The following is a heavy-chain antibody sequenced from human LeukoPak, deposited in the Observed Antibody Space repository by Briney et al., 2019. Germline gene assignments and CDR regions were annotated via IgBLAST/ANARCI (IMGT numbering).Heavy chain of an antibody. CDR1: GFSLSNARMG. D-gene: IGHD6-13*01. Sequence: SGPVLVKPTETLTLTCTVSGFSLSNARMGVSWIRQPPGKTLEWLALIFSNDEKSYSTSLKSRLTISKDTSKSQVVLTMTNMDPVDTATYYCARIERQQLVTPDYYYYYGMDVWGQGTTVTVSS. CDR2: IFSNDEK. V-gene: IGHV2-26*01. CDR3: ARIERQQLVTPDYYYYYGMDV. J-gene: IGHJ6*02.